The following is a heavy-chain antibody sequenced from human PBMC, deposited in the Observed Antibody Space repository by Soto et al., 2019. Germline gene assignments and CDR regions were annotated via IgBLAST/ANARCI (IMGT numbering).Heavy chain of an antibody. V-gene: IGHV3-23*01. CDR2: ISGSGVST. CDR1: VFTFSSYA. Sequence: GWSLRLSCAASVFTFSSYAIICVLQNPVKGLEWVSGISGSGVSTYYADSVKGRFTVSRDNSKNTLYLQMNSLRAEDTAVYYCAKYYMVTRSPFDYWGQGTLVTVSS. D-gene: IGHD5-18*01. J-gene: IGHJ4*02. CDR3: AKYYMVTRSPFDY.